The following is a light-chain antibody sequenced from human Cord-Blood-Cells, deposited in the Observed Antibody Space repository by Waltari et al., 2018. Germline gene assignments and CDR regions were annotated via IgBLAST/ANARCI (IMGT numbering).Light chain of an antibody. CDR3: SSYTSSSTHVV. V-gene: IGLV2-14*01. CDR2: DVS. Sequence: QSALTQPASVSGSPGQSITISCTGTSSDVGGYNYVPWYQQHPGKAPKPMIYDVSKRPSGVSNRFSGSKSGNTASLTISGLQAEDEADYYCSSYTSSSTHVVFGGGTKLTVL. CDR1: SSDVGGYNY. J-gene: IGLJ2*01.